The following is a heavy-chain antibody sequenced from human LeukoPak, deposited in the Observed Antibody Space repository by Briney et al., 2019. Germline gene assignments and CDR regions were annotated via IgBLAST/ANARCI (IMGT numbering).Heavy chain of an antibody. V-gene: IGHV3-30*18. CDR2: ISYDGSNK. CDR1: GFTFSTYG. CDR3: AKDSGWILFDD. D-gene: IGHD2-2*03. J-gene: IGHJ4*02. Sequence: GGSLRLSCAASGFTFSTYGMHWVRQAPGKGLEWVAVISYDGSNKYYADSVKGRFTISRDNSKNTLYLQMNSLRDEDTAVYYCAKDSGWILFDDWGQGTLVTVSS.